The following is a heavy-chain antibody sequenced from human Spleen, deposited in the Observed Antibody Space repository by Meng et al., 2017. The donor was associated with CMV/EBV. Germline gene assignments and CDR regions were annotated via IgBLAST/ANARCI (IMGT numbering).Heavy chain of an antibody. J-gene: IGHJ6*02. CDR2: IHPHRGDT. Sequence: ASVKVSCKASGYTFTAHYFHWVRQAPGQGLEWMGWIHPHRGDTNYAQQFQGRVTLTRDTSIRTAYMELSRLRSDDTAVYYCAKDQQRSAAGVDVWGQGTTVTVSS. D-gene: IGHD1/OR15-1a*01. V-gene: IGHV1-2*02. CDR1: GYTFTAHY. CDR3: AKDQQRSAAGVDV.